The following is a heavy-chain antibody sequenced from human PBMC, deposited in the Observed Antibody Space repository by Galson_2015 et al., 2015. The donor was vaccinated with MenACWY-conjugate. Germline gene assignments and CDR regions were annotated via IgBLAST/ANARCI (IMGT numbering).Heavy chain of an antibody. CDR1: GFSISSGFY. D-gene: IGHD6-19*01. Sequence: ETLSLTCSVSGFSISSGFYWGWIRQSPGKGLEWIGTIDHRGYTYENPSLKSRITISVDTSRNKFSLRLTSMTAADTAVFYCARTGRMAVALSYFDSWGQGTLVTVSA. J-gene: IGHJ4*02. CDR3: ARTGRMAVALSYFDS. CDR2: IDHRGYT. V-gene: IGHV4-38-2*01.